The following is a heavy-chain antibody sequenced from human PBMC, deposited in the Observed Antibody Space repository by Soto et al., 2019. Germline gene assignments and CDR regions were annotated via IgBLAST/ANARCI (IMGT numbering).Heavy chain of an antibody. V-gene: IGHV1-24*01. Sequence: ASVKVSCTVSGYTLTELSMHWVRQAPGKGLEWMGGFDPEDGETIYAQKFQGRVTMTEDTSTDTAYMELSSLRSEDTAVYYCATSSTPYYDFWSGYYIDYWGQGTLVTVSS. CDR1: GYTLTELS. CDR3: ATSSTPYYDFWSGYYIDY. D-gene: IGHD3-3*01. CDR2: FDPEDGET. J-gene: IGHJ4*02.